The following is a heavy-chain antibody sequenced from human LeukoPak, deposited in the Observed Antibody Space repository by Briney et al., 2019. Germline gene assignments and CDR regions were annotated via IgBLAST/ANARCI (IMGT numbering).Heavy chain of an antibody. J-gene: IGHJ4*02. CDR2: INPNSGGT. CDR1: GYTFTGYY. D-gene: IGHD3-10*01. V-gene: IGHV1-2*02. CDR3: ARDFNCYGSGSFPDY. Sequence: ASVKVSCKASGYTFTGYYMHWVRQAPGQGLEWMGWINPNSGGTNYAQKFQGRVTMTRDTSISTAYMELSRLRSDDTAVNYCARDFNCYGSGSFPDYWGQGTLVTVSS.